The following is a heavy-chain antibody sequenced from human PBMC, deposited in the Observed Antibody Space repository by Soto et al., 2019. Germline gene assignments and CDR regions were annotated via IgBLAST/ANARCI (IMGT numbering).Heavy chain of an antibody. CDR1: GGSISSGGYS. D-gene: IGHD6-19*01. CDR2: MYHSGST. V-gene: IGHV4-30-2*01. CDR3: ARAPQWLVRAIDY. Sequence: PSETLSLTCAVSGGSISSGGYSWSWIRQPPGKGLEWIGYMYHSGSTYYNPSLKSRVTISIDRSKNQFPLKLSSVTAADTAVYYCARAPQWLVRAIDYWGQGTLVTVSS. J-gene: IGHJ4*02.